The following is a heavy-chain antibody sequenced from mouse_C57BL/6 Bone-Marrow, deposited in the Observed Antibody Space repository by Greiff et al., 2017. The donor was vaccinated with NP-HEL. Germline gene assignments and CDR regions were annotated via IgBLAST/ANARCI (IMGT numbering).Heavy chain of an antibody. Sequence: EVQLQQSGAELVRPGASVKLSCTASGFNINDYYMHWVKQRPEQGLEWIGRIDPEDGDTEYAQKFQGKATMTADTSSNTAYLQLSSLTSEDTAVYYCTTRDSSGYDYWGQGTTLTVSS. CDR3: TTRDSSGYDY. CDR1: GFNINDYY. D-gene: IGHD3-2*02. J-gene: IGHJ2*01. V-gene: IGHV14-1*01. CDR2: IDPEDGDT.